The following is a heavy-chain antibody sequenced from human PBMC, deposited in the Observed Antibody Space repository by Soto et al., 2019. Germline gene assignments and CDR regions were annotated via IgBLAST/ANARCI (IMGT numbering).Heavy chain of an antibody. V-gene: IGHV3-30*18. CDR3: AKLCRGSGSHLDY. J-gene: IGHJ4*02. Sequence: QVQLVESGGGVVQPGRSLRLSCAASGFTFNTYGMQWVRQAPGRALEWVAVISYDGSNRYYGDSVQGRFAISRDNSKNTLYLQMNSLRAEDTALYYCAKLCRGSGSHLDYWGQGTLVTVSS. CDR1: GFTFNTYG. D-gene: IGHD3-10*01. CDR2: ISYDGSNR.